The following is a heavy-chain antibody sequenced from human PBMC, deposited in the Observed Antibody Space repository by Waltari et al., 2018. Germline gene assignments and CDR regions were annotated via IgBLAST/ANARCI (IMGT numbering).Heavy chain of an antibody. CDR1: GFTFSTYN. CDR3: ARGRNGYIQDVFDI. J-gene: IGHJ3*02. D-gene: IGHD5-12*01. Sequence: EVHLVASGGGLVQPGESLRLSCAASGFTFSTYNMNWVRQAPGKGLEVVSYSRSTTTTYYADYVKGRFTISRDNAKNSLYLQMNSLRAEDTALYYCARGRNGYIQDVFDIWGQGTMVSVSS. CDR2: SRSTTTT. V-gene: IGHV3-48*01.